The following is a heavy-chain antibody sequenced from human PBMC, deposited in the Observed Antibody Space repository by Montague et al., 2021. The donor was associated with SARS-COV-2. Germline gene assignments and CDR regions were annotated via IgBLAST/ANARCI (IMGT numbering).Heavy chain of an antibody. D-gene: IGHD2/OR15-2a*01. CDR3: ARDAYYFGPGRENRGAFDP. V-gene: IGHV4-4*07. CDR2: IYANGHF. CDR1: GDSITPYGDSIGGYF. Sequence: SETLSLTCSVSGDSITPYGDSIGGYFWSWIRQPAGKGLEWIGRIYANGHFDYNPSINSRVSMSMDTSKKGFSMRLISVTAADTAVYYCARDAYYFGPGRENRGAFDPWGQGILVTVSS. J-gene: IGHJ5*02.